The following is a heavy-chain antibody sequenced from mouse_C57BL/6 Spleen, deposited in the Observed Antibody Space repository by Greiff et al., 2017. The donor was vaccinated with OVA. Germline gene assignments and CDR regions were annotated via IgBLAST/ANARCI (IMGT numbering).Heavy chain of an antibody. D-gene: IGHD1-1*01. CDR2: IDPSDSYT. Sequence: QVQLQQSGAELVMPGASVKLSCKASGYTFTSYWMHWVKQRPGQGLEWIGEIDPSDSYTNYNQKFKGKSTLTVDKSSSTAYMQLSSLTSEDSAVYYCARGRITTPMDYWGQGTSVTVSS. CDR3: ARGRITTPMDY. V-gene: IGHV1-69*01. J-gene: IGHJ4*01. CDR1: GYTFTSYW.